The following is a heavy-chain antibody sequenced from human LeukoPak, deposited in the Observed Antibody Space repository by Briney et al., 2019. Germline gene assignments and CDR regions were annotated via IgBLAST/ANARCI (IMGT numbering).Heavy chain of an antibody. CDR1: GFTFSSYS. CDR3: ARDRGSYSSMVDV. Sequence: PGGSLRLSCAASGFTFSSYSMNWVRQAPGKGLEWVSSISSSSSYIYYADSVKGRFTISRDNAKNSLYLQMSSLRAEDTAVYYCARDRGSYSSMVDVWGKGTTVTVSS. J-gene: IGHJ6*04. D-gene: IGHD1-26*01. V-gene: IGHV3-21*01. CDR2: ISSSSSYI.